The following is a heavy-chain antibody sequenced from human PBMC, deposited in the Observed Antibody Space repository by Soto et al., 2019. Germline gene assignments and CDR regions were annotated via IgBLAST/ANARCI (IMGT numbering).Heavy chain of an antibody. V-gene: IGHV1-18*01. CDR3: ARRFGYSTSYDSYYLDV. CDR2: ISIYNGNT. J-gene: IGHJ6*03. D-gene: IGHD6-13*01. Sequence: QIQLVQSGGAVKKPGASVKVSCKASGYTFTSYGISWVRQAPGQGLEWMGWISIYNGNTNYAEKFQGRVTMTTDTSTSTAYRELGSLRSDDTAVYYCARRFGYSTSYDSYYLDVWGKGTPVTVSS. CDR1: GYTFTSYG.